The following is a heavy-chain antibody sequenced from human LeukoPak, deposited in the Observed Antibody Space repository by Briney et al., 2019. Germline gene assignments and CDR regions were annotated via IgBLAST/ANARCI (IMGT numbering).Heavy chain of an antibody. CDR2: INPNSGGT. J-gene: IGHJ4*02. D-gene: IGHD2-15*01. CDR3: ARGGGGLAY. V-gene: IGHV1-2*02. CDR1: GYSFTDYF. Sequence: ASVKVSCKASGYSFTDYFIHWVRQAPGQGLEWMGWINPNSGGTNYAQKFQGRVTMTRDTSISTAYMELTSLTSDDTAVYFCARGGGGLAYWGPGTLVTVSS.